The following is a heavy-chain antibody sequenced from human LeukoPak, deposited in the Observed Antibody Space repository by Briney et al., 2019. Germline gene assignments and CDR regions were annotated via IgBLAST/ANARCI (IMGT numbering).Heavy chain of an antibody. CDR3: AFSSVYGGNLDY. D-gene: IGHD4-23*01. Sequence: RASVKVSCKASGYTFTSYDINWVRQATGQGLEWMGWMNPNSGNTGYAQKFQGRVTITRNISISTAYMELSSLRSEDTAVYYCAFSSVYGGNLDYWGQGTLVTVSS. CDR1: GYTFTSYD. V-gene: IGHV1-8*03. CDR2: MNPNSGNT. J-gene: IGHJ4*02.